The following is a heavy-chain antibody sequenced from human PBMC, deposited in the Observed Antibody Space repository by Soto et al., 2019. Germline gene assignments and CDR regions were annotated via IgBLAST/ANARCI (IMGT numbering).Heavy chain of an antibody. J-gene: IGHJ5*02. CDR3: AKDRGGWDIVVVPAAMKAFDP. CDR1: GFTFSSYA. D-gene: IGHD2-2*01. V-gene: IGHV3-23*01. Sequence: PGGSLRLSCAASGFTFSSYAMSWVRQAPGKGLEWVSAISGSGGSTYYADSVKGRFTISRDNSKNTLYLQMNSLRAEDTAVYYCAKDRGGWDIVVVPAAMKAFDPWGQGTLVTVSS. CDR2: ISGSGGST.